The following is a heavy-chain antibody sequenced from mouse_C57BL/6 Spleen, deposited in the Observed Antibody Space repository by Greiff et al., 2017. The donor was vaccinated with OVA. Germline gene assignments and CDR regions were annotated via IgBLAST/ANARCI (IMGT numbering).Heavy chain of an antibody. Sequence: EVKLQESGAELVRPGASVKLSCTASGFNIKDDYMHWVKQRPEQGLEWIGWIDPENGDTEYASKFQGKATITADTSSNTAYLQLSSLTSEDTAVYYCTTWGLGYWGQGTSVTVSS. CDR3: TTWGLGY. CDR2: IDPENGDT. V-gene: IGHV14-4*01. J-gene: IGHJ4*01. CDR1: GFNIKDDY. D-gene: IGHD3-3*01.